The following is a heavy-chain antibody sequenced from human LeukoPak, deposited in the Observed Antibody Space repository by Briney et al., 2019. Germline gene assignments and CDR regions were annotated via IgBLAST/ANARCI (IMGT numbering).Heavy chain of an antibody. J-gene: IGHJ4*02. D-gene: IGHD2-2*01. CDR2: IIPIFGTA. V-gene: IGHV1-69*05. Sequence: SVKVSCKASGGTFSSYAISWVRQAPGQGLEWMGRIIPIFGTANYAQKFQGRVTITTDESTSTAYMELSSLRSEDTAVYYCTRMGPDCSSTSCYLDHWGQGTLVTVSS. CDR3: TRMGPDCSSTSCYLDH. CDR1: GGTFSSYA.